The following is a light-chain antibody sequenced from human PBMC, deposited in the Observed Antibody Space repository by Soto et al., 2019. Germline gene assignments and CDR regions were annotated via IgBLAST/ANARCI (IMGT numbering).Light chain of an antibody. Sequence: QSALTQPRSVSGSPGQSVTISCTGTYSDVGLYDYLSWYQQHPGKAPKLIISDVTKRPSGVPDRFSGSKSSNTASLTISGLQAEDEADYYCCSYAGTYTYVFGSGTKLTVL. CDR1: YSDVGLYDY. J-gene: IGLJ6*01. CDR2: DVT. CDR3: CSYAGTYTYV. V-gene: IGLV2-11*01.